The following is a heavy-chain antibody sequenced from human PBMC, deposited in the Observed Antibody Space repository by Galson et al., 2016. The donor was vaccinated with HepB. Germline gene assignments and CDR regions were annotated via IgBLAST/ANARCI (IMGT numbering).Heavy chain of an antibody. J-gene: IGHJ5*01. CDR1: GITFSSYA. CDR2: ISGSATST. V-gene: IGHV3-23*01. Sequence: SLRLSCAASGITFSSYAMSWVRQAPGRGLEWVSTISGSATSTYYADSVRGRFTISRDNSQNTLYLQMNSLRAEDTAVYYCVNRRYSSSWYDSWGQGTLVTVSP. D-gene: IGHD2-2*01. CDR3: VNRRYSSSWYDS.